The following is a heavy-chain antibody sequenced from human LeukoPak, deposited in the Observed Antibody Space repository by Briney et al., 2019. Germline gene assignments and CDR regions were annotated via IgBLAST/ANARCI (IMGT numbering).Heavy chain of an antibody. D-gene: IGHD6-13*01. CDR3: AREGYSSSPYVDY. V-gene: IGHV3-21*01. CDR2: ISSSSSYI. Sequence: PGGSLRLSCAASGFMFSRYGMSWVRQAPGKGLEWVSSISSSSSYIYYADSVKGRFTISRDNAKNSLYLQMNSLRAEDTAVYYCAREGYSSSPYVDYWGQGTLVTVSS. J-gene: IGHJ4*02. CDR1: GFMFSRYG.